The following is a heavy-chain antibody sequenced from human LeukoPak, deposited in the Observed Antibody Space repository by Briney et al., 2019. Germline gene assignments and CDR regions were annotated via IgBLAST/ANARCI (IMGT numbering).Heavy chain of an antibody. D-gene: IGHD6-25*01. Sequence: GGSLRLSCAASGFSFSTYGMHWVRQAPGEGLEWVAFIRSDGSIKYYADSVKGRFTISRDNSKDTLYLQMSSLRIEDTAVYYCAKDLPAPYFEFWGQGMFVTGSS. J-gene: IGHJ4*02. CDR1: GFSFSTYG. CDR2: IRSDGSIK. CDR3: AKDLPAPYFEF. V-gene: IGHV3-30*02.